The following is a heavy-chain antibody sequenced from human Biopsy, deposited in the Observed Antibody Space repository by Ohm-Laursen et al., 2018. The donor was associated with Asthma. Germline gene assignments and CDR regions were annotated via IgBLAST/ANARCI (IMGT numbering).Heavy chain of an antibody. CDR3: ARKAGSCISRTCYSLDF. D-gene: IGHD2-2*01. V-gene: IGHV1-69*01. Sequence: ESSVKVSYKSLGGTFNTYVIGWVRQAPGQGLEWMGGINSVFGTTTYPQKFQDRVTITADDSTSTVYMELSSLRSEDTAVYYCARKAGSCISRTCYSLDFWGQGTLVTVSS. J-gene: IGHJ4*02. CDR1: GGTFNTYV. CDR2: INSVFGTT.